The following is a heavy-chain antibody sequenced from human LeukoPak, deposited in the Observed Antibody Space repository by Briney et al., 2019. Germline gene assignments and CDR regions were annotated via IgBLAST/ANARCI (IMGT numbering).Heavy chain of an antibody. Sequence: GGSLRLSCAASGFTFSSYGMHWVRQAPGKGLEWVAFIRYDGSNKYYADSVKGRFTISRDNSKNTLYLQMNSLRAEDTAVYYCAKDLLAVMGSSWYDVWGKGTTVTVSS. J-gene: IGHJ6*04. D-gene: IGHD6-13*01. V-gene: IGHV3-30*02. CDR3: AKDLLAVMGSSWYDV. CDR1: GFTFSSYG. CDR2: IRYDGSNK.